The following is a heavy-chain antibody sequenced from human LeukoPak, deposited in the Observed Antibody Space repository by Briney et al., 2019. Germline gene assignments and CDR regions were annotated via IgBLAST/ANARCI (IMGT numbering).Heavy chain of an antibody. CDR2: IRYDGSNK. CDR3: ARDVGLDTIFPNGPFDY. D-gene: IGHD3-3*01. Sequence: GGSLRLSCAASGFTFSSYGMHWVRQAPGKGLEWVAFIRYDGSNKYYADSVKGRFTISRDNSKNTLYLQMNSLRAEDTAVYYCARDVGLDTIFPNGPFDYWGQGTLVTVSS. J-gene: IGHJ4*02. CDR1: GFTFSSYG. V-gene: IGHV3-30*02.